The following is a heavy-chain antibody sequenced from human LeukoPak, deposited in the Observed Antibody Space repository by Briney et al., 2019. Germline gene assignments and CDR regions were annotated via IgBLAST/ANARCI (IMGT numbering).Heavy chain of an antibody. V-gene: IGHV3-48*04. Sequence: PGGSLRLSCAASGFTFSTYSMNWVRQAPGKGLEWVSYISRSSGTIYYADSVKGRFTISRDNAKNSLSLQMNSLRAEDTAVYYCVRDELYFVYWGQGTLVTVSS. J-gene: IGHJ4*02. CDR2: ISRSSGTI. CDR3: VRDELYFVY. CDR1: GFTFSTYS. D-gene: IGHD3-10*01.